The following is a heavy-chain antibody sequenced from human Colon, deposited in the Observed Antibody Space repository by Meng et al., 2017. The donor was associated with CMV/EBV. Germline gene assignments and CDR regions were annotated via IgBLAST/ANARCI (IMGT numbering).Heavy chain of an antibody. CDR1: GGSIGSYY. D-gene: IGHD1-1*01. Sequence: HVQLQAPGPGVVKPSETLSPTGTVSGGSIGSYYWNWMRQPDGKGLEWIGRIHTTDSTNYNPSLKSRVTISVDTSKNQFSLKLTSVTAADTAVYYCARDTGTTGTGSLFDYWGQGILVTVSS. CDR3: ARDTGTTGTGSLFDY. CDR2: IHTTDST. V-gene: IGHV4-4*07. J-gene: IGHJ4*02.